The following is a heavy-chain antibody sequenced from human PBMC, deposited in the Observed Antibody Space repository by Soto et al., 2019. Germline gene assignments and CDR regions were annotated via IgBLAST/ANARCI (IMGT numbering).Heavy chain of an antibody. J-gene: IGHJ4*02. CDR2: INHSGST. D-gene: IGHD6-13*01. CDR1: GGSFSGYY. CDR3: ARGKRIAAAGIDY. V-gene: IGHV4-34*01. Sequence: QVQLQQWGAGLLKPSETLSLTCAVYGGSFSGYYWSWIRQPPGKGLEWIGEINHSGSTNYNPSLKSRVTISVDPSKNQFSLKLSSVTAADTAVYYCARGKRIAAAGIDYWGQGTLVTVSS.